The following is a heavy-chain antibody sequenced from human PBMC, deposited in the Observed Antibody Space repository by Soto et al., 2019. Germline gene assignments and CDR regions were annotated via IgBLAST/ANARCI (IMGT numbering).Heavy chain of an antibody. J-gene: IGHJ2*01. D-gene: IGHD3-9*01. Sequence: ASVKVSCKASGYTFTSYAMHWVRQAPGQRLEWMGWINAGNGNTKYSQKFQGRVTITRDTSASTAYMEMKSLKTEDTAVYYCAREPLTDSNILTGSFLWYFDLWGRGTLVTVSS. CDR3: AREPLTDSNILTGSFLWYFDL. CDR2: INAGNGNT. CDR1: GYTFTSYA. V-gene: IGHV1-3*01.